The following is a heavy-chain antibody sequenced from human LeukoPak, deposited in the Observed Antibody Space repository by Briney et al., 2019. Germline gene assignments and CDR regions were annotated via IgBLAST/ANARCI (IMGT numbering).Heavy chain of an antibody. D-gene: IGHD3-22*01. V-gene: IGHV3-23*01. CDR3: AIMHGYYDGSGYWVQ. Sequence: GGSLRPSCAASGFTFGCYAMSWVRQAPGKGLEWVSFISPNADRTSKADSVEGRFTISRDNPRNTLYLQMNSLRDDDTAVYYCAIMHGYYDGSGYWVQWGQGTLVTVSS. CDR2: ISPNADRT. CDR1: GFTFGCYA. J-gene: IGHJ4*02.